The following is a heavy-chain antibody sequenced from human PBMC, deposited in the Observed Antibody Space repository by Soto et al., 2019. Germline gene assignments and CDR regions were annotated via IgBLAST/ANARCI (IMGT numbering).Heavy chain of an antibody. D-gene: IGHD4-4*01. CDR1: GYTFTSYA. V-gene: IGHV1-3*01. J-gene: IGHJ4*02. CDR3: ARVGRGGSNPFDY. CDR2: INAGNGNK. Sequence: CASVKVSCKASGYTFTSYAMHWVRQAPGQRLEWMGWINAGNGNKKYSQKFQGRVTITRNTSASTAYMELSSLRSEDTAVYYCARVGRGGSNPFDYWGQGTLVTVSS.